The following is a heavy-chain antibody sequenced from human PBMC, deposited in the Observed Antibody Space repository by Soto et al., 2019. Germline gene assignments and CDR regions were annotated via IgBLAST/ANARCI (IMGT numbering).Heavy chain of an antibody. CDR3: VRDSGAKLRSS. CDR2: IVPIYRTA. D-gene: IGHD6-13*01. J-gene: IGHJ4*02. Sequence: QIQLVQSGAEVKKPGSSVKVSCKASGGTFSSYRINWVRQTPGQGLEWVGGIVPIYRTADYAQNFQGRVTITADESARTAYMELRSLTSQDTAVYYCVRDSGAKLRSSWGQGTLVTVSS. CDR1: GGTFSSYR. V-gene: IGHV1-69*01.